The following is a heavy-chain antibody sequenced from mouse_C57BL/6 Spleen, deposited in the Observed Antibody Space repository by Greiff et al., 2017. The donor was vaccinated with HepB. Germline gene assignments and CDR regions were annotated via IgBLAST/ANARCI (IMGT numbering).Heavy chain of an antibody. J-gene: IGHJ3*01. Sequence: EVMLVESGGGLVKPGGSLKLSCAASGFTFSDYGMHWVRQAPEKGLEWVAYISSGRSTIYYADTVKGRFTISRDNAKNTLFLQMTSLRSEDTAMYYCARREDYYGSSAWFAYWGQGTLVTVSA. CDR1: GFTFSDYG. CDR2: ISSGRSTI. D-gene: IGHD1-1*01. V-gene: IGHV5-17*01. CDR3: ARREDYYGSSAWFAY.